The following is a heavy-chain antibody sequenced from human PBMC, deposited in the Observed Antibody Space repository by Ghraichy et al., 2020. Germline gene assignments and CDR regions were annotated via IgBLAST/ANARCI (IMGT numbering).Heavy chain of an antibody. J-gene: IGHJ3*02. D-gene: IGHD3-16*01. Sequence: SETLSLTCAVYGGSFSGYYWSWIRQPPGKGLEWIGEINHSGSTNYNPSLKSRVTISVDTSKNQFSLKLSSVTAADTAVYYCARVYVWGDAFDIWGQGTMVTVSS. CDR1: GGSFSGYY. CDR3: ARVYVWGDAFDI. CDR2: INHSGST. V-gene: IGHV4-34*01.